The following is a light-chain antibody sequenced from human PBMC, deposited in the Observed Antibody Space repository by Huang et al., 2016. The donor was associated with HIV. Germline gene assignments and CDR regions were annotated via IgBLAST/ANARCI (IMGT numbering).Light chain of an antibody. CDR1: QSVSSN. CDR2: GAS. Sequence: EIVMTQSPATLSVSPGERATLSCRASQSVSSNLAWYQQKPGQAPRLLIYGASTRATGSPARLSGSGSGTEFTLTISSLQSEDFAGYYCQQYNNWPPWTFGQGTKVEIK. CDR3: QQYNNWPPWT. V-gene: IGKV3-15*01. J-gene: IGKJ1*01.